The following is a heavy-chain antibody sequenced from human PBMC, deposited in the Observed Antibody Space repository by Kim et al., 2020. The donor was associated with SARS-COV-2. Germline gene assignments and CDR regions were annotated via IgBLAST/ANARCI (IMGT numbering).Heavy chain of an antibody. CDR2: IKSKTNSDAT. CDR3: TRRKDYGDYGGGMDV. D-gene: IGHD4-17*01. J-gene: IGHJ6*02. V-gene: IGHV3-73*01. CDR1: GFTFSGFS. Sequence: GGSLRLSCAASGFTFSGFSVHWLRQASGKGLEWVGRIKSKTNSDATSYAASVKGRFTMFRDDSENTAFLQMNSLKTEDTAVYYCTRRKDYGDYGGGMDVWGQGTTVTVS.